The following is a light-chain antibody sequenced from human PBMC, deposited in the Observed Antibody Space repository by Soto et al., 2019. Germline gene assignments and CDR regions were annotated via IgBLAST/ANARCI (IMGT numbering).Light chain of an antibody. J-gene: IGKJ1*01. CDR3: EKYNSAPLT. CDR1: QGISNY. V-gene: IGKV1-27*01. Sequence: DIQMTQAPSSLSASVKDRVTITCRASQGISNYLAWYQQKPGKVHKLLIYAAYTLQSGVQSRFSGSGSGTDFTLTIRSLQPEDVATYYCEKYNSAPLTVGQGTKVDIK. CDR2: AAY.